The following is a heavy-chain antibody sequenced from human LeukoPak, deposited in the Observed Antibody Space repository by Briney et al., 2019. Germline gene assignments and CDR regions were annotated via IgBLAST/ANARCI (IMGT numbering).Heavy chain of an antibody. J-gene: IGHJ3*02. CDR3: ARRGYCSSTSCYELDAFDI. V-gene: IGHV4-4*02. D-gene: IGHD2-2*01. Sequence: PSGTLSLTCAVSGGSISSSNWWSWVRQPPGKGLEWIGEIYHSGSTNYNPSLKSRVTISVDKSKNQFSLKLSSVTAADTAVYYCARRGYCSSTSCYELDAFDIWGQGTMVTVSS. CDR2: IYHSGST. CDR1: GGSISSSNW.